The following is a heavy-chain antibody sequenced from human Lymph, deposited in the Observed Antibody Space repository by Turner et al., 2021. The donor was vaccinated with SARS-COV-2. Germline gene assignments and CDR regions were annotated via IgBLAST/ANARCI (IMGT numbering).Heavy chain of an antibody. CDR2: ISYDGSNK. V-gene: IGHV3-30-3*01. CDR1: GFTFSSYA. J-gene: IGHJ4*02. Sequence: QVQMVESGGGVVPPGRSQRLSCATSGFTFSSYAMYWVRQAPGKGLEWVAVISYDGSNKYYADSVKGRFTISRDNSKNTLYLQMNSLRAEDTAVYYCARGDYYGSGSYPGKTFDCWGQGTLVTVSS. CDR3: ARGDYYGSGSYPGKTFDC. D-gene: IGHD3-10*01.